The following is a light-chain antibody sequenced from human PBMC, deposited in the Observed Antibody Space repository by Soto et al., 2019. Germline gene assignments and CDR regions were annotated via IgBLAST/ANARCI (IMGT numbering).Light chain of an antibody. CDR2: DAS. CDR1: QSVSSGY. J-gene: IGKJ1*01. Sequence: PGDRATLSCGASQSVSSGYLAWYQQKPGLAPRLLIYDASRRATGIPDRFSGSGSGTDFTLTISRLEPEDFAVYYCQRYGSSPQTFGQGTKVEIK. CDR3: QRYGSSPQT. V-gene: IGKV3D-20*01.